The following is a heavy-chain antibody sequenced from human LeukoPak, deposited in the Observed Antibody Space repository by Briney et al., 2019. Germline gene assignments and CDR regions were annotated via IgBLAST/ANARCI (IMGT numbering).Heavy chain of an antibody. J-gene: IGHJ5*02. CDR2: ISPNRGAT. CDR3: ARDPGVTNWLDP. V-gene: IGHV1-2*02. D-gene: IGHD2-21*02. Sequence: ASVKVSCKASGYTFTGHSIHWVRQSPGQGLEWMGWISPNRGATKYAQKFQGRVTMTRDTSISTAYMELSSLRSDDTAVYCCARDPGVTNWLDPWGQGTLVTVSS. CDR1: GYTFTGHS.